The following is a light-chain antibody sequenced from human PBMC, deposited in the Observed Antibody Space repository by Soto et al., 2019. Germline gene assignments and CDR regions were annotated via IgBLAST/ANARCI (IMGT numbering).Light chain of an antibody. J-gene: IGKJ4*01. CDR3: QQANSFPLT. CDR1: QGIRSW. CDR2: AAS. V-gene: IGKV1-12*01. Sequence: DIQMTPSPSSVSASVGAIVTITCRASQGIRSWLDWFQQKPGKAPKLLIYAASSLQSGVPSRFSGSGSGTDFTLTISSLQTEDFATDYCQQANSFPLTFGGGTQVEIK.